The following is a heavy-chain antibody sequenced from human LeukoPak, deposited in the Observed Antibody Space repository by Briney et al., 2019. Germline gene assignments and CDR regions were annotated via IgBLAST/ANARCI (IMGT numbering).Heavy chain of an antibody. J-gene: IGHJ5*02. Sequence: SETLSLTCTVSGGSISSSSYYWGWIRQPPGKGLEWIGSIYYSGSTYYNPSLKSRVTISVDTSKNQFSLKLSSVTAADTAVYYCARDRGDRNWFDPWGQGTLVTVSS. CDR2: IYYSGST. D-gene: IGHD3-10*01. CDR1: GGSISSSSYY. V-gene: IGHV4-39*07. CDR3: ARDRGDRNWFDP.